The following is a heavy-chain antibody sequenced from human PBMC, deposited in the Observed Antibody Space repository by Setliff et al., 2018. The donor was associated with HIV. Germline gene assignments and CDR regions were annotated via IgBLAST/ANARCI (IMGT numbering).Heavy chain of an antibody. CDR1: GESFSVYF. J-gene: IGHJ5*02. Sequence: SETLSLTCAVYGESFSVYFWSWIRQPPGKGLEWIGEINHSGRTVYNPSLKSRATISVDKSKNQFSLNLRSVTAADTAVYYCAREAQYSSSWSGRRVTWFDAWGQGTPVTVSS. V-gene: IGHV4-34*01. CDR2: INHSGRT. D-gene: IGHD6-13*01. CDR3: AREAQYSSSWSGRRVTWFDA.